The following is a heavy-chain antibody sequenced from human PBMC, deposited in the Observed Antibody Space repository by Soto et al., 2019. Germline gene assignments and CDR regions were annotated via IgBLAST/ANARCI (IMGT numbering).Heavy chain of an antibody. CDR2: ISSSSSTI. D-gene: IGHD3-3*01. V-gene: IGHV3-48*02. CDR3: ARGGSTIFGVVIIRAEYFQH. J-gene: IGHJ1*01. Sequence: GGPLRLSCAASGFTFSNFSMHWVRQAPGKGLEWVSYISSSSSTIYYADSVKGRFTTSRDNAKNSLYLQMNSLRDEDTAVYYCARGGSTIFGVVIIRAEYFQHWGQGTLVTVSS. CDR1: GFTFSNFS.